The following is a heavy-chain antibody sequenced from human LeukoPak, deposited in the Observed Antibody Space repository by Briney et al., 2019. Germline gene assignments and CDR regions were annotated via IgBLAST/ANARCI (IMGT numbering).Heavy chain of an antibody. CDR2: INHSGST. Sequence: SETLSLTCAVYGASFSGYYWSWIRQPPGKGLEWIGEINHSGSTNYNPSLKSRVTISVDTPKNQFSLKLSSVTAADTAVYYCARSLRRYCSSTSCYPYYYYYMDVWGKGTTVTVSS. D-gene: IGHD2-2*01. J-gene: IGHJ6*03. CDR1: GASFSGYY. V-gene: IGHV4-34*01. CDR3: ARSLRRYCSSTSCYPYYYYYMDV.